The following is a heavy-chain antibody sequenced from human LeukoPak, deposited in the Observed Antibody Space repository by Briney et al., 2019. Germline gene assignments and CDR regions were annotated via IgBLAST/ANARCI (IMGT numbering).Heavy chain of an antibody. CDR3: ARGVRKRRWQQLWTYFDY. Sequence: SETLSLTRAVYVGSFSCYYWSWIRQPPAKGREWIGEINHSGSTNYNPSLKSQVTISLDTSQNQYSLQLSSVTAADTAVYYSARGVRKRRWQQLWTYFDYWGPGALVTVSS. CDR1: VGSFSCYY. J-gene: IGHJ4*02. CDR2: INHSGST. D-gene: IGHD5-24*01. V-gene: IGHV4-34*01.